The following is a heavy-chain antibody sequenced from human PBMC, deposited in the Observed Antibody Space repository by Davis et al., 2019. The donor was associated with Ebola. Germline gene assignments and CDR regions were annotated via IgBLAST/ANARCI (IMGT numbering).Heavy chain of an antibody. CDR1: GYTFTSYY. V-gene: IGHV1-46*01. CDR2: INPSGGST. CDR3: ARDAIMVQGVIIQKMYYYYGMDV. D-gene: IGHD3-10*01. J-gene: IGHJ6*02. Sequence: ASVKVSCKASGYTFTSYYMHWVRQAPGQGLEWMGIINPSGGSTSYAQKFQGRVTMTRDTSTSTVYMELSSLRSEDTAVYYCARDAIMVQGVIIQKMYYYYGMDVWGQGTTVTVSS.